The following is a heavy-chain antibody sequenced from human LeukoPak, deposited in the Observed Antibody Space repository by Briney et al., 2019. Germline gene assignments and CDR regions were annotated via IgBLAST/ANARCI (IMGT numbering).Heavy chain of an antibody. Sequence: SETLSLTCSVSGYSISSAYYWGWIRQPPGKGLEWIGSIYHSGSTYYNPSLKSRVTISVDTSKNQFSLKLSSVTAADTAVYYCASLTPQFDFNYWGQGTLVTVSS. CDR1: GYSISSAYY. J-gene: IGHJ4*02. CDR3: ASLTPQFDFNY. CDR2: IYHSGST. V-gene: IGHV4-38-2*02. D-gene: IGHD3-9*01.